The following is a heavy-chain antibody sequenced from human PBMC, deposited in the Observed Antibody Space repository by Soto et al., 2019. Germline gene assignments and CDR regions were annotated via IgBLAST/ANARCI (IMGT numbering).Heavy chain of an antibody. CDR2: IIPTLGTP. J-gene: IGHJ4*02. D-gene: IGHD6-19*01. CDR1: GGIFSNFA. Sequence: QVQLVQSGAEVKKPGSSVKVSCTASGGIFSNFAFNWMRQAPGQGLEWMGGIIPTLGTPHYAQKFLGRVTITADESTRTVYMEMSSLTVEDTAVYYCARVGLGAYDYWGQGTLVIVSS. V-gene: IGHV1-69*01. CDR3: ARVGLGAYDY.